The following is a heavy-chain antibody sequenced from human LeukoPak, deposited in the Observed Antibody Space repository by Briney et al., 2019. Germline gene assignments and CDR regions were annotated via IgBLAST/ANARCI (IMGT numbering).Heavy chain of an antibody. CDR3: ATGLRSGYYYYGMDV. V-gene: IGHV4-59*01. CDR2: IYYSGST. D-gene: IGHD4-17*01. Sequence: SETLSLTCTVSGGSISSYYWSWLRQPPGKGLEWIGYIYYSGSTNYNPSLKSRVTISVDTSKNQFSMKLSSVTAADTAVYYCATGLRSGYYYYGMDVWGQGTTVTVSS. CDR1: GGSISSYY. J-gene: IGHJ6*02.